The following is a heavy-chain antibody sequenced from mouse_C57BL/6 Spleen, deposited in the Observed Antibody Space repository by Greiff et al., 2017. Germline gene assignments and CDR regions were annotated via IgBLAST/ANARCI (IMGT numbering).Heavy chain of an antibody. Sequence: QVQLQQSGAELVKPGASVKISCKASGYAFSSYWMNWVKQRPGKGLEWIGQIYPGDGDTNYNVKFKGKATLTADKSSSTAYMQLSSLTSEDSAVYFCARSATGTGYFDYWGQGTTLTVSS. V-gene: IGHV1-80*01. J-gene: IGHJ2*01. CDR2: IYPGDGDT. CDR1: GYAFSSYW. D-gene: IGHD4-1*02. CDR3: ARSATGTGYFDY.